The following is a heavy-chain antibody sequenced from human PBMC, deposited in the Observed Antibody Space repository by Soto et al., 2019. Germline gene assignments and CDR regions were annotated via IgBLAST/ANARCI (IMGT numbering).Heavy chain of an antibody. V-gene: IGHV3-74*01. J-gene: IGHJ4*02. CDR3: ARVGVGAYHFDY. CDR1: EFTFSAYW. Sequence: EVQLVESGGGLVQPGGSLRLSCAASEFTFSAYWMHWVRQAPGKGLVWVSRINPDGSTTSYADSVKGRFTISRDNAKNTVYLQVNSLRDEDTAVYYCARVGVGAYHFDYWGQGTLVPVSS. CDR2: INPDGSTT. D-gene: IGHD1-26*01.